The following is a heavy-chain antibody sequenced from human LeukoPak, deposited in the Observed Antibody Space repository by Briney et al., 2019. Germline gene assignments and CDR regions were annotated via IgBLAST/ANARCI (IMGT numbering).Heavy chain of an antibody. CDR1: GFTFSSYG. J-gene: IGHJ4*02. CDR2: ISGSGGST. CDR3: AKDLIVGATTN. Sequence: GGSLRLSCAASGFTFSSYGVHWVRQAPGKGLEWVSAISGSGGSTYYADSVKGRFTNSRDNSKNTLYLQMNSLRAEDTAVYYCAKDLIVGATTNWGQGTLVTVSS. D-gene: IGHD1-26*01. V-gene: IGHV3-23*01.